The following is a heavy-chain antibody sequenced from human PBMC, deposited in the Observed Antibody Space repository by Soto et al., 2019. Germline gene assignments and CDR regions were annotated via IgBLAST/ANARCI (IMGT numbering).Heavy chain of an antibody. CDR3: VRGGSNYAS. CDR1: GFTFSDSW. J-gene: IGHJ5*02. Sequence: EVQLVESGGGLVQPGGSLRLSCTASGFTFSDSWMTWVRQAPGKGLEWVARIKPDESEKKYADSVKGRFSISRDNAKNSMYLQMDSLGGEDTSVYYCVRGGSNYASWGQGTLGTVSS. V-gene: IGHV3-7*01. D-gene: IGHD4-4*01. CDR2: IKPDESEK.